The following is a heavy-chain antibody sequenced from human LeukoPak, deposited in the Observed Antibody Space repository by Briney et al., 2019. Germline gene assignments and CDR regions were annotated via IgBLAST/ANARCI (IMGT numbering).Heavy chain of an antibody. CDR3: ARDGIAAAGRRFDP. V-gene: IGHV1-69*13. D-gene: IGHD6-13*01. CDR2: IIPIFGTA. CDR1: GGTFSSYA. Sequence: ASVKVSCKASGGTFSSYAISWVRQAPGQGLEWMGGIIPIFGTANYAQKFQGRVTITADESTSTAYMELSSLRSEDTAVYYCARDGIAAAGRRFDPWGQGTLVTVSA. J-gene: IGHJ5*02.